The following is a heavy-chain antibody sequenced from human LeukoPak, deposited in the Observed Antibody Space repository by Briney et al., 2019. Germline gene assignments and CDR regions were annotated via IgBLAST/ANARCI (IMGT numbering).Heavy chain of an antibody. CDR3: ARDYCRTTSCLES. J-gene: IGHJ4*02. Sequence: TGGSLRLSCAASGFTFTSYSMDWVRQSPGKGLEWVAFIWPDGSNKLYGDSVKGRFTISRDNSKNTVYLQMNSLRAEDTAVYYCARDYCRTTSCLESWGQGTLVTVSS. V-gene: IGHV3-33*08. CDR1: GFTFTSYS. CDR2: IWPDGSNK. D-gene: IGHD2-2*01.